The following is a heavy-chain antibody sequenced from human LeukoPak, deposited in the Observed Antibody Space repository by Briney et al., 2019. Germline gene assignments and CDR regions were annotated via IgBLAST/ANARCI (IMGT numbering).Heavy chain of an antibody. CDR1: GESFSGYY. J-gene: IGHJ4*02. CDR2: IIDTGST. D-gene: IGHD3-3*01. V-gene: IGHV4-34*12. CDR3: ARGLASGYPPIPFDY. Sequence: SETLSLTCVGYGESFSGYYWTWIRQPPGKGLEWIGEIIDTGSTKYNSSLKSRVTISVDTSKHEFSLNLTSVTAADTAIYYCARGLASGYPPIPFDYWGQGTLVTVSS.